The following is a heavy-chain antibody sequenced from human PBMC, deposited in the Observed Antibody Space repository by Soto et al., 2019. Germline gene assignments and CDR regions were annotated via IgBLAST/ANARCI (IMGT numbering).Heavy chain of an antibody. CDR1: GYTFTGYY. CDR2: INPNTGGT. D-gene: IGHD2-15*01. V-gene: IGHV1-2*02. Sequence: ASVKVSCKASGYTFTGYYMHWLRQAPIQGPEWMGWINPNTGGTNYAQKFQGRATMTRDTSISTAYMQRSRLRSDDTAEYYWARVNVVVVAATREYYFDDWGQGSLVTVSS. CDR3: ARVNVVVVAATREYYFDD. J-gene: IGHJ4*02.